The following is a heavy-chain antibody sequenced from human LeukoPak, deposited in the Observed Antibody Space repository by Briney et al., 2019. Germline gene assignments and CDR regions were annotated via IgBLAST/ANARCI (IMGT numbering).Heavy chain of an antibody. J-gene: IGHJ4*02. CDR1: GYTFTSYD. CDR2: MNPNSGNT. CDR3: ARSGSRMVRGAY. Sequence: ASVKVSCKASGYTFTSYDINWVRQATGQGLEWMGWMNPNSGNTGYAQKFQGRVTMTRNTSIGTAYMELSSLRSEDTAVYYCARSGSRMVRGAYWGQGTLVTVSS. V-gene: IGHV1-8*01. D-gene: IGHD3-10*01.